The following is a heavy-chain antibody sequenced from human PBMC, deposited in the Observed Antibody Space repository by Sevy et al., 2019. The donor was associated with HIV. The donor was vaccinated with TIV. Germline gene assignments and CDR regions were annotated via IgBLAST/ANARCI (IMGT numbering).Heavy chain of an antibody. Sequence: GGSLRLSCIGSGFSFSYYGIHWVRQAPGKGLDWVALISQDGINEYYADSGKGRVTISRDNSKNTVYLEMNSLRNEDTAIYFCANAYSGSYSHSYLYALDVWGQGTTVTVSS. CDR3: ANAYSGSYSHSYLYALDV. CDR1: GFSFSYYG. J-gene: IGHJ6*02. CDR2: ISQDGINE. V-gene: IGHV3-30*18. D-gene: IGHD1-26*01.